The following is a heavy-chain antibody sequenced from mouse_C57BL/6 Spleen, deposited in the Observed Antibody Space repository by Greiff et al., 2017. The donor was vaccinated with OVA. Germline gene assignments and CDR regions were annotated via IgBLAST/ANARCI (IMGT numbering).Heavy chain of an antibody. Sequence: QVQLKQSGPELVKPGASVKISCKASGYAFSSSGMHWVKQRPGKGLEWIGRIYPGDGVTNYNGKFKGKVTLTADNSYSTAYMQLSSLTSEDSAVYYGARWGDYSDYEDYYAMDDWGQGTSVTVSS. V-gene: IGHV1-82*01. CDR2: IYPGDGVT. D-gene: IGHD2-13*01. J-gene: IGHJ4*01. CDR3: ARWGDYSDYEDYYAMDD. CDR1: GYAFSSSG.